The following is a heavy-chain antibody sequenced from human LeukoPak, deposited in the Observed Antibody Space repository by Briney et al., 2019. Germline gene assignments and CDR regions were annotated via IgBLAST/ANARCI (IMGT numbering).Heavy chain of an antibody. CDR2: ISGDGGVTT. D-gene: IGHD3-10*01. CDR1: GFDFYNFA. J-gene: IGHJ5*02. Sequence: GGSLRLSCAASGFDFYNFAMTWLRQAPGRGLEWVSVISGDGGVTTKYAASVKGRFTISRDNSKNTLYLQMNSLRAEDTAVYYCAKGPAHGSGSYFNWFDPWGQGTLVTVSS. V-gene: IGHV3-23*01. CDR3: AKGPAHGSGSYFNWFDP.